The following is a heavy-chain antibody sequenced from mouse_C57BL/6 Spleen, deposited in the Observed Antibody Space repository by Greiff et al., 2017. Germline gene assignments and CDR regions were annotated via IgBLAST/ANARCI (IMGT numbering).Heavy chain of an antibody. CDR1: GYTFTSYW. J-gene: IGHJ2*01. V-gene: IGHV1-74*01. CDR2: LHPSDSDT. Sequence: QVQLQQPGAELVKPGASVKVSCKASGYTFTSYWMHWVKQRPGQGLEWIGRLHPSDSDTNYNQKFKGKATLTVDKSSSTAYMQLSSLTSEDSAVYYCAIELGRIYFDYWGQGTTLTVSS. CDR3: AIELGRIYFDY. D-gene: IGHD4-1*01.